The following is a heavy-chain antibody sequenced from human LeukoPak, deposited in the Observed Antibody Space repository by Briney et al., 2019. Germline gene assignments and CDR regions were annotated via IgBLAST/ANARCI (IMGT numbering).Heavy chain of an antibody. V-gene: IGHV4-39*01. D-gene: IGHD5-18*01. CDR2: IYYSGST. CDR3: ARRRPPAMVDY. J-gene: IGHJ4*02. CDR1: GGSISSSSYY. Sequence: SETLSLTCTVSGGSISSSSYYWGWIRQPPGKGLEWIGSIYYSGSTYYNPSLKSRVTISVDTSKNQFSLKLCSVTAADTAVYYCARRRPPAMVDYWGQGTLVTVSS.